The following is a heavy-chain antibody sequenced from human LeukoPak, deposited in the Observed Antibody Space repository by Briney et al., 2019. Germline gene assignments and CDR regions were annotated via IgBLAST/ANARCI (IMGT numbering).Heavy chain of an antibody. J-gene: IGHJ4*02. CDR3: ATLKELRKEHSFDR. V-gene: IGHV4-59*03. CDR2: VYYSGNT. D-gene: IGHD1-7*01. Sequence: PSETLSLNCTVSGGSINSYYWSWIRQPPGKGLEWIGYVYYSGNTNYNPSLKSRVTISLDMSKNQFSLKLSSVTASDTAVYSYATLKELRKEHSFDRWGQRTLVTVSS. CDR1: GGSINSYY.